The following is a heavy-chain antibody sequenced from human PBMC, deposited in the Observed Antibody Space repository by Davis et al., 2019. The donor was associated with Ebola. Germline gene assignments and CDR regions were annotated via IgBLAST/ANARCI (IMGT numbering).Heavy chain of an antibody. CDR2: ISAYYGST. J-gene: IGHJ4*02. D-gene: IGHD5-12*01. V-gene: IGHV1-18*01. CDR3: ARGRSMVATQVGLRY. Sequence: ASVKVSCKASGYSFIDYGISWVRQAPGQGLEWVGWISAYYGSTKYAQKFQGRVTLTTDTSTSTAYMELRSLRSDDTAVYYCARGRSMVATQVGLRYWGQGTLVTVSS. CDR1: GYSFIDYG.